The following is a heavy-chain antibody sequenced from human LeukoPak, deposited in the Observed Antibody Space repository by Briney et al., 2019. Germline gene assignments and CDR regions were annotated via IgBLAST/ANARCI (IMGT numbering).Heavy chain of an antibody. CDR2: INPNSGGT. Sequence: ASVKVSCKASGYTFTGYYMHWVRQAPGQGLEWMGWINPNSGGTNYAQKLQGRVTMTRDTSISTAYMELSRLRSDDTAVYYCVDSSGYYKGTFMDYWGQGTLVTVSS. CDR1: GYTFTGYY. V-gene: IGHV1-2*02. D-gene: IGHD3-22*01. CDR3: VDSSGYYKGTFMDY. J-gene: IGHJ4*02.